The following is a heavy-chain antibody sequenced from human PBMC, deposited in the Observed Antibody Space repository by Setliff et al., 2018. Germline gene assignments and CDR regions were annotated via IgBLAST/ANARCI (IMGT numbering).Heavy chain of an antibody. V-gene: IGHV4-39*01. CDR1: GGSISSSSYY. CDR2: IYYSGST. CDR3: ARLRKSTTAIDY. Sequence: PSQTLSLTCTVSGGSISSSSYYWGWIRQPPGKGLEWIGSIYYSGSTYYNPSLKSRVTISVDTSKNQFSLRLSSVTAADTAVYYCARLRKSTTAIDYWGQGTLVTVSS. J-gene: IGHJ4*02. D-gene: IGHD1-26*01.